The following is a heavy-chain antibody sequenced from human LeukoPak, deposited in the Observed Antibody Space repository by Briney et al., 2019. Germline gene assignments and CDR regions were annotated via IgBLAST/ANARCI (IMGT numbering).Heavy chain of an antibody. CDR1: GFTFSSYS. CDR2: ISSSSSYI. CDR3: ARCYYDFWSGYDAFDI. J-gene: IGHJ3*02. Sequence: GGSLRLSCAASGFTFSSYSMNWVRQAPGKGLEWVSSISSSSSYIYYADSVKGRFTISRDNAKNSLYLQMNSLRAEDTAVYYCARCYYDFWSGYDAFDIWGQGTMVTVSS. D-gene: IGHD3-3*01. V-gene: IGHV3-21*01.